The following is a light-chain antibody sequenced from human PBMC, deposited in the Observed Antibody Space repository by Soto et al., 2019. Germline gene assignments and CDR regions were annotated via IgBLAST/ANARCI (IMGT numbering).Light chain of an antibody. J-gene: IGLJ3*02. V-gene: IGLV1-40*01. CDR1: SSNIGAGYD. CDR2: GNS. Sequence: QSVLTQPPSVSGAPGPSVTISCTGSSSNIGAGYDVHWYQQLPGTAPKLLIYGNSNRPSGVPDRFSGSKSGTSASLAITGLHAEDEADYYCQSYDSSLSGSVFGGGTKVTVL. CDR3: QSYDSSLSGSV.